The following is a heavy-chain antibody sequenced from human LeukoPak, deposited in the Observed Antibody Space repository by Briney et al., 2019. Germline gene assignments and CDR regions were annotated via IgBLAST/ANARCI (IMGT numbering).Heavy chain of an antibody. J-gene: IGHJ3*02. D-gene: IGHD3-16*01. CDR1: GGSISIYY. V-gene: IGHV4-59*01. CDR3: ARDMGGGAFDI. Sequence: SETLSLTCTVSGGSISIYYWSWIRQPPGKGLEWIGYIYYSGSTNYNPSLKSRVTISGDTSKTQFSLKMSSVTAAGTAVYYCARDMGGGAFDIWGQGTMVTVSS. CDR2: IYYSGST.